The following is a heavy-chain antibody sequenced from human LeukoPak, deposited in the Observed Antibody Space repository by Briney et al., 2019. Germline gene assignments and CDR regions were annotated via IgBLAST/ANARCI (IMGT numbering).Heavy chain of an antibody. CDR1: GYTFTGNY. J-gene: IGHJ6*04. CDR2: INPNSGGT. Sequence: GASVKVSCKASGYTFTGNYMHWVRQAPGQGLEWMGWINPNSGGTTYAQKFQGRVTMTRDTSISTAYMELSRLRSDDTAVYYCARGFGVSRMDVWGKGTTVTVSS. V-gene: IGHV1-2*02. CDR3: ARGFGVSRMDV. D-gene: IGHD3-10*01.